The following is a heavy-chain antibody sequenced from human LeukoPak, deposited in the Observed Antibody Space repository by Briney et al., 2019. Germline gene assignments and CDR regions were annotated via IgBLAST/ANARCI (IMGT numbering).Heavy chain of an antibody. CDR3: AKDGSYYDSSGNAY. CDR2: INPNSGGT. Sequence: ASVKVSCKASGYTFTGYYMHWVRQAPGQGLEWMGWINPNSGGTNYAQKFQGRVTMTRDTSISTAYMELSRLRSDETAVYYCAKDGSYYDSSGNAYWGQGTLVTVSS. D-gene: IGHD3-22*01. J-gene: IGHJ4*02. CDR1: GYTFTGYY. V-gene: IGHV1-2*02.